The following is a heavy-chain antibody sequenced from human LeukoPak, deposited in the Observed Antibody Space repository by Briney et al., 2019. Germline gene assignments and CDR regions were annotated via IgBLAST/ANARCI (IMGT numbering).Heavy chain of an antibody. CDR2: IYHSGST. Sequence: SETLSLTCTVSGGSISSSNWWSWVRQPPGKGLEWIGEIYHSGSTNYNPSLKSRVTISVDKSKNQFSLKLSSVTAADTAVYYCARDVAGDYGSGSYRNWFDPWGQGTLVTVSS. CDR1: GGSISSSNW. V-gene: IGHV4-4*02. D-gene: IGHD3-10*01. J-gene: IGHJ5*02. CDR3: ARDVAGDYGSGSYRNWFDP.